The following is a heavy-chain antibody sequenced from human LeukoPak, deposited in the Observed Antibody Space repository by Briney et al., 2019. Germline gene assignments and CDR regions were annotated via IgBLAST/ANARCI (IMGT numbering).Heavy chain of an antibody. CDR1: GGTFSSYA. D-gene: IGHD6-13*01. V-gene: IGHV1-69*13. CDR3: ARDSRGVDYYYYGMDV. J-gene: IGHJ6*02. Sequence: SVKVSCKASGGTFSSYAISWVRQAPGQGLEWMGGIIPIFGTANYAQKFQGRVTITADESTSTAYMELSSLRSEDTAVYYCARDSRGVDYYYYGMDVWGQGTTVTVSS. CDR2: IIPIFGTA.